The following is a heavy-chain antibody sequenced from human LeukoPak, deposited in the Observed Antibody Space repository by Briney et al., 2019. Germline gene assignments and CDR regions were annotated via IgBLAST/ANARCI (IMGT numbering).Heavy chain of an antibody. CDR3: ARAGYYYYMDV. CDR2: INPNSGGT. J-gene: IGHJ6*03. CDR1: GYTFTGYY. Sequence: ASVKVSCKASGYTFTGYYMHWVRQAPGQGLEWMGWINPNSGGTNYAQEFQGRVTMTRDTSISTAYMELSRLRSDDTAVYYCARAGYYYYMDVWGKGTTVTVSS. V-gene: IGHV1-2*02.